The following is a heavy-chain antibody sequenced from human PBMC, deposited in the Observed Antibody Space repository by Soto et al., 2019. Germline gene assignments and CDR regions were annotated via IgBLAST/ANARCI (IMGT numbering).Heavy chain of an antibody. D-gene: IGHD3-10*01. J-gene: IGHJ3*02. CDR2: IYYSGST. Sequence: SETLSLTCTVSGGSISSGDYYWSWIRQPPGKGLEWIGYIYYSGSTNYNPSLKSRVTISVDTSKNQFSLKLSSVTAADTAVYYCARGGGSGAFDIWGQGTMVTVSS. CDR1: GGSISSGDYY. CDR3: ARGGGSGAFDI. V-gene: IGHV4-61*08.